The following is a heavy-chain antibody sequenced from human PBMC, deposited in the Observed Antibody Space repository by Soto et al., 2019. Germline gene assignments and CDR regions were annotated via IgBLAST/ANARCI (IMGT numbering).Heavy chain of an antibody. CDR3: ARAPSWELPVGKYY. CDR1: GFTFSSYA. CDR2: ISYDGSNK. D-gene: IGHD1-26*01. J-gene: IGHJ4*02. Sequence: QVQLVESGGGVVQPGRSLRLSCAASGFTFSSYAMHWVRQAPGKGLEWVAVISYDGSNKYYADSVKGRFTISRDNSKNTLYLQMNSLRAEDTAVYYCARAPSWELPVGKYYWGQGTLVTVSS. V-gene: IGHV3-30-3*01.